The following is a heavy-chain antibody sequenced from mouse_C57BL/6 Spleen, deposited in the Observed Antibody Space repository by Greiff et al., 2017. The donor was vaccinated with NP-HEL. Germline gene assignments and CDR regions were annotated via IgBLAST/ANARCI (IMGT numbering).Heavy chain of an antibody. J-gene: IGHJ4*01. D-gene: IGHD2-3*01. Sequence: QVQLQQPGAELVKPGASVKMSCKASGYTFTSYWITWVKQRPGQGLEWIGDIYPGSGSTNYNEKFKSKATLTVDTSSSTAYMELRSLTSEDSAVYYCARGGYYPRLAMDYWGQGTSVTVSS. CDR1: GYTFTSYW. CDR3: ARGGYYPRLAMDY. CDR2: IYPGSGST. V-gene: IGHV1-55*01.